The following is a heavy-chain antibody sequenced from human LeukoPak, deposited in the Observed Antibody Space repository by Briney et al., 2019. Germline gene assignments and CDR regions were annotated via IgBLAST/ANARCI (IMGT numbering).Heavy chain of an antibody. J-gene: IGHJ4*02. CDR2: IIPIFGTA. V-gene: IGHV1-69*05. Sequence: SVKVSCKASGGTFSSSAISWVRQAPGQGLEWMGGIIPIFGTANYAQKFQGRVTITTDESTSTAYMELSSLRSEDTAVYYCARDWDVDTGIQDWGQGTLVTVSS. CDR3: ARDWDVDTGIQD. CDR1: GGTFSSSA. D-gene: IGHD5-18*01.